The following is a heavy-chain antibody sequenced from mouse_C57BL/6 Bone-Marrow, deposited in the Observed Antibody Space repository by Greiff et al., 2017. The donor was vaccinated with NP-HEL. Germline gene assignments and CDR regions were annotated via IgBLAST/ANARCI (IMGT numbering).Heavy chain of an antibody. Sequence: VQLVESGAELAKPGASVKLSCKASGYTFTSYWMHWVNQRPGQGLEWIGYINPSSGYTKYNQKFKDKATLTADTSSSTAYMQLSSLTYEDSAVYYWASHYDGYFYWYIDVWGTGTTVTVSA. CDR1: GYTFTSYW. CDR3: ASHYDGYFYWYIDV. CDR2: INPSSGYT. D-gene: IGHD2-3*01. V-gene: IGHV1-7*01. J-gene: IGHJ1*03.